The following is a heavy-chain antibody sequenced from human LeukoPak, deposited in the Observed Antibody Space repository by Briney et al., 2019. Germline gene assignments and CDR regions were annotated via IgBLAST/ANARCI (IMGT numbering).Heavy chain of an antibody. V-gene: IGHV4-59*01. CDR1: GGSISIYY. Sequence: SETLSLTCTVSGGSISIYYWSWIRQPPGKGLEWIGYIYYSGSTNYNPSLKSRVTISVDTSKNQFSLKLSSVTAADTAVYYCAREASSGYYSDYWGQGTLVTVSS. D-gene: IGHD3-22*01. CDR2: IYYSGST. J-gene: IGHJ4*02. CDR3: AREASSGYYSDY.